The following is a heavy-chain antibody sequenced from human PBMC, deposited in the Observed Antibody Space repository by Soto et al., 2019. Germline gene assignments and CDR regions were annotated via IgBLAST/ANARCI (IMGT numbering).Heavy chain of an antibody. CDR2: IYYRGST. D-gene: IGHD1-26*01. V-gene: IGHV4-59*11. J-gene: IGHJ6*02. Sequence: TLSLTCTVSGGSISSHYWSWVRQAPGKGLEWIGHIYYRGSTTYNPSLRSRSTVSVDTSNNQFSLKLNSVTTADTAVYYCARDGREASGMDVWGQGTKVTVSS. CDR3: ARDGREASGMDV. CDR1: GGSISSHY.